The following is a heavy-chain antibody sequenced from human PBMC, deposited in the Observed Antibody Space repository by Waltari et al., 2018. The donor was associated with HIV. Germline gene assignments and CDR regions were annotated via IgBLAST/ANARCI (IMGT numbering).Heavy chain of an antibody. CDR2: ISYYGDNK. CDR3: ARGASGWSPGY. V-gene: IGHV3-30*03. Sequence: QVQLVESGGGVVQPGRSLRLSCAASGLPFSSYGMHWVRQAPGKGLEWVAVISYYGDNKYYADSVKGRFTISRDNSKNTLYLQMNSLRAEDTAVYYCARGASGWSPGYWGQGTLVTVSS. D-gene: IGHD6-19*01. CDR1: GLPFSSYG. J-gene: IGHJ4*02.